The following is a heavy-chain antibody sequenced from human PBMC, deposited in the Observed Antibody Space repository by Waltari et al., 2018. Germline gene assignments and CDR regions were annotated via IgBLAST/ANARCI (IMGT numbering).Heavy chain of an antibody. Sequence: QVHLVQSGAEVRKPGASVKVSCRVSGYSLSEISMSWVRRAPGEGLAWIGTLDPEDGETSFAQKCQGRATMTEDTSTDTAYMELSGLRSEDTALYYCATSNFGTIRDGFDIWGQGTLVTVSS. CDR3: ATSNFGTIRDGFDI. J-gene: IGHJ3*02. D-gene: IGHD3-10*01. V-gene: IGHV1-24*01. CDR1: GYSLSEIS. CDR2: LDPEDGET.